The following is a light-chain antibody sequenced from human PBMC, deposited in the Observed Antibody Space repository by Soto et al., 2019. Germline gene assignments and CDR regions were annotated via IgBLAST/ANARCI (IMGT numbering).Light chain of an antibody. CDR1: ISDVGGYNY. Sequence: QSVLTQPPSASGSPGQSVTISCTGTISDVGGYNYVSWYQQHPGKAPKLMIYEVSERPSGVPDRFSGSKSGTSASLAISGLQSEDEADYYCAAWDDSLIVAFGGGTKVTVL. J-gene: IGLJ3*02. CDR2: EVS. CDR3: AAWDDSLIVA. V-gene: IGLV2-8*01.